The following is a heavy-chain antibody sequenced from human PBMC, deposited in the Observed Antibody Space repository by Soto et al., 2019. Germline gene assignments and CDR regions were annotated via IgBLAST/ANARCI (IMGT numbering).Heavy chain of an antibody. Sequence: EVQLVESGGGLLQPGGSLRLSCAASGFTFSNYWMNWVRQAPGKGLVWVSRINSDGSTTNYADSVKGRFTISRDNAQNTLHLQMNSLRADDTAVYYCASIDFWSGMDVWGQGTTVTVSS. CDR3: ASIDFWSGMDV. CDR2: INSDGSTT. J-gene: IGHJ6*02. D-gene: IGHD3-3*01. CDR1: GFTFSNYW. V-gene: IGHV3-74*01.